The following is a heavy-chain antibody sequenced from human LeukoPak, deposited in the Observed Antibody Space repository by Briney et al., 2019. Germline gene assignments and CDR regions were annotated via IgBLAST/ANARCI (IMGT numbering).Heavy chain of an antibody. CDR1: GFTFSSYS. CDR2: ISSSSSYI. V-gene: IGHV3-21*01. Sequence: GGSLRFSCAASGFTFSSYSMNWVRQAPGKGLEWVSSISSSSSYIYYADSVKGRFTISRDNAKNSLYLQMNSLRAEDTAVYYCARAGLAYCGGDCYSRFDYWGQGTLVTVSS. CDR3: ARAGLAYCGGDCYSRFDY. J-gene: IGHJ4*02. D-gene: IGHD2-21*02.